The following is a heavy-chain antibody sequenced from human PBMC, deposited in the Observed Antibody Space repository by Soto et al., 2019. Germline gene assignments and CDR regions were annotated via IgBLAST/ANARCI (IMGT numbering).Heavy chain of an antibody. CDR3: ARERISMVRGAPFY. J-gene: IGHJ4*02. CDR2: INAGNGNT. Sequence: QAQLVQSGAEVKKPGASVKVSCKASGYTSNNYAMHWVRQAPGQGREWMGCINAGNGNTKYSQKFQDRVTISRDTSASTAYMELSSLRYEDTAFYYCARERISMVRGAPFYWGQGTLVTVSS. V-gene: IGHV1-3*01. D-gene: IGHD3-10*01. CDR1: GYTSNNYA.